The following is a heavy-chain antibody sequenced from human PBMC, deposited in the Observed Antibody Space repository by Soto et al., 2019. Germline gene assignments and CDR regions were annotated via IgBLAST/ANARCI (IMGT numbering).Heavy chain of an antibody. J-gene: IGHJ4*02. CDR2: IYPGDSDT. CDR3: ARNPNEYLDY. Sequence: RGAFLKISCKGSGYSFTNHWVGWVRQMPGKGLEWMGIIYPGDSDTRYSPSFQGQVTISADKSISTAYLQWSSLKASDTAMYYCARNPNEYLDYWGQGTLVTVSS. V-gene: IGHV5-51*01. CDR1: GYSFTNHW.